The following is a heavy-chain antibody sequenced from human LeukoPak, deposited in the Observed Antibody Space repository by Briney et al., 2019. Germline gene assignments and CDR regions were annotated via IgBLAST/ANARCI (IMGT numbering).Heavy chain of an antibody. CDR1: GYTFISYY. CDR3: ARGPFSGSTYHPNYFDY. CDR2: ISPRDGST. D-gene: IGHD1-26*01. J-gene: IGHJ4*02. V-gene: IGHV1-46*01. Sequence: ASVKVSCKASGYTFISYYMHWVRQAPGQGLEWLAIISPRDGSTTYAQDFQARVTMTRDTSTSTVYMELSSLRSEDTAVYFCARGPFSGSTYHPNYFDYWGQGTLVTVSS.